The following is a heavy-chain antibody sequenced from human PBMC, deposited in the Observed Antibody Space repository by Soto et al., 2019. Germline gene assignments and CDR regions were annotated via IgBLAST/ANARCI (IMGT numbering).Heavy chain of an antibody. CDR2: ILPIFATA. D-gene: IGHD2-2*01. V-gene: IGHV1-69*06. CDR1: GETFNKYV. CDR3: AGRCDSTTCLGHFDY. Sequence: SVKVSFKACGETFNKYVVNWLRQAPGQGLEWLGGILPIFATANYAQKFQGRVTITADKSTSTAYMELTSLRSEDTAVYYCAGRCDSTTCLGHFDYWGQGTLVTVSS. J-gene: IGHJ4*02.